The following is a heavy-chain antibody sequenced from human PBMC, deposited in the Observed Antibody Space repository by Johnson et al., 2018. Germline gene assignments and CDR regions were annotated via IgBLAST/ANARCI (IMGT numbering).Heavy chain of an antibody. CDR3: ARSAYYYHTGYFQH. J-gene: IGHJ1*01. CDR1: GYTFTNYY. Sequence: QVQLVQSGAEVKKPGASVKVACKASGYTFTNYYIHWVRQAPGQGLEWIGGIIGMFGTAHSAQKFQGRVTITADEFTSTAYMELSSLPAEDTAVYYCARSAYYYHTGYFQHWGQGTLVTVSS. CDR2: IIGMFGTA. D-gene: IGHD3-22*01. V-gene: IGHV1-69*01.